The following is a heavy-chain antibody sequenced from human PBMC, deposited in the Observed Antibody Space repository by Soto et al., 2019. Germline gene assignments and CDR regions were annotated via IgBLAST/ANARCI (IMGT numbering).Heavy chain of an antibody. CDR2: ISSNGGST. V-gene: IGHV3-64D*06. Sequence: PEGSLRHCCSASGFTFSSYAMLWVRQAPGKGLEYVSAISSNGGSTYYADSVKDRFTISRDNSKNTLYLQMSSLRAEDTAVYYCVKVGVPCNTPSHYWGLGLLVTV. CDR1: GFTFSSYA. D-gene: IGHD3-16*01. CDR3: VKVGVPCNTPSHY. J-gene: IGHJ4*02.